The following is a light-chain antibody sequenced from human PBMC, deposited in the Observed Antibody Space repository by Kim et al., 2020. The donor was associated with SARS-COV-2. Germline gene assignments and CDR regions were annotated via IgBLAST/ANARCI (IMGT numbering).Light chain of an antibody. CDR2: GAS. V-gene: IGKV3-20*01. CDR1: ESVPSAY. J-gene: IGKJ1*01. Sequence: SPGEGATLSCRASESVPSAYLAWYQQKPGQAPRLLIYGASSRATGIPERFSGSGSGTDFNITISRLEPEDFAVFYCQQYNSFPWTFGQGTKVDIK. CDR3: QQYNSFPWT.